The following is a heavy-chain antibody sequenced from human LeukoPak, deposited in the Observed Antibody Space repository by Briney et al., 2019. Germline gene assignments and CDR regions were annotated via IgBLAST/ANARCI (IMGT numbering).Heavy chain of an antibody. CDR2: IYYTGST. CDR1: GGSISSYH. V-gene: IGHV4-59*01. D-gene: IGHD3-3*01. J-gene: IGHJ6*02. CDR3: TRSLGVVIHGGMDV. Sequence: KPSENLSLTCTVSGGSISSYHWSWIRQPPGKGLEWIGHIYYTGSTNYNPSLKSRVTISLDTSKNQFSLKLSSVTAADTAVYYCTRSLGVVIHGGMDVWGQGTTVTVSS.